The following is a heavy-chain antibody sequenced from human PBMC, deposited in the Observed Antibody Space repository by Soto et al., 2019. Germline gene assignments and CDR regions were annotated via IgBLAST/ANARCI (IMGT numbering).Heavy chain of an antibody. J-gene: IGHJ3*02. CDR1: GLTFSSYS. D-gene: IGHD3-22*01. Sequence: GGSLRLSCAASGLTFSSYSMNWVRQAPGKGLEWVSSISSTTNYKYYADSVKGRFTISRDNAKNSLYLQMNSLRAEDTAVYYCATSDGITMIVVVPSAFDIWGQGTMVTVSS. CDR2: ISSTTNYK. CDR3: ATSDGITMIVVVPSAFDI. V-gene: IGHV3-21*01.